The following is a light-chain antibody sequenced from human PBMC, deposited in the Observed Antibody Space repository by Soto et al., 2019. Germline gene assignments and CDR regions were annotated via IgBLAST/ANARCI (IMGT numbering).Light chain of an antibody. J-gene: IGLJ1*01. V-gene: IGLV2-11*01. CDR1: SSYIGPYDH. Sequence: QSALTQPRSVSGSPGQSVTISCTRTSSYIGPYDHVAWYQQHPGKAPKLIIFAVSKRPSGVPDRFSGSKSGNTASLTISGLQAEDEADYYCSSYTSSSTLGVFGTGTKV. CDR2: AVS. CDR3: SSYTSSSTLGV.